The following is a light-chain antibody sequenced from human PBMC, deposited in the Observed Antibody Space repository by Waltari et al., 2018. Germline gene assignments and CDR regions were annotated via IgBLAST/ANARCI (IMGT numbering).Light chain of an antibody. CDR1: SSNIGRYNL. CDR2: QGT. Sequence: QPALAQAASVSGFPELSITISCNGTSSNIGRYNLVSWYHHHPGKAPKLFIYQGTKRLSGVSNRFSGSTSGNTASLTVTELQSEDEADYYCCSYAGDNTWIFGGGTRLSVL. J-gene: IGLJ2*01. CDR3: CSYAGDNTWI. V-gene: IGLV2-23*01.